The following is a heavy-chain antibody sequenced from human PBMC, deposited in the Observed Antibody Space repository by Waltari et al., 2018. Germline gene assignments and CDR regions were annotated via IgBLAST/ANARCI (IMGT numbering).Heavy chain of an antibody. D-gene: IGHD2-2*02. CDR3: AREDICRSTTCYTLDY. Sequence: QVQMVESGGGVVQPGRSLRLSCAASGFTFSSYSIHWVRQAPGKGLEGVELMSYDGRRKYYEDAVKGRVTVSRDKSKNTVYLQLNSRRVEDTAVYYGAREDICRSTTCYTLDYWGLGTLVTVSS. CDR1: GFTFSSYS. CDR2: MSYDGRRK. V-gene: IGHV3-30*01. J-gene: IGHJ4*02.